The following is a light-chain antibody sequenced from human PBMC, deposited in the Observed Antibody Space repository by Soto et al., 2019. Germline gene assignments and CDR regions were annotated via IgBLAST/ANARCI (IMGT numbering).Light chain of an antibody. Sequence: DIQMTQSRSSLSASVGDRVTITCRASQSFSTYLNWYQQKPGKAPKVLIYGTINLQSGVPSRFSGGGSGTDFTLTISDLQPEDVATYYCQQSDSIPLTFGGGTKVDNK. V-gene: IGKV1-39*01. CDR2: GTI. J-gene: IGKJ4*01. CDR3: QQSDSIPLT. CDR1: QSFSTY.